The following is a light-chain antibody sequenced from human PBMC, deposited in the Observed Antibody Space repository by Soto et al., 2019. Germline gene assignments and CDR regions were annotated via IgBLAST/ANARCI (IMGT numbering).Light chain of an antibody. Sequence: DIQMTQSPSSLSASVGDRVTITCRASQSISSDLNWYQQKPGKAPKVLIYAASTLQSGVPSRFSGSGSGTEFTLTISNLQPEDFATYYCQQSYSNVALTFGGGTKVDIK. J-gene: IGKJ4*01. CDR1: QSISSD. V-gene: IGKV1-39*01. CDR2: AAS. CDR3: QQSYSNVALT.